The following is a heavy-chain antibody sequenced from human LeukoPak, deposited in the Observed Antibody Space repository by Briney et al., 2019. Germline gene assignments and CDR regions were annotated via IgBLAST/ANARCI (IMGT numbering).Heavy chain of an antibody. CDR2: IYHSGST. CDR1: GYSISSGYY. D-gene: IGHD3-10*01. V-gene: IGHV4-38-2*01. J-gene: IGHJ4*02. CDR3: ARSRAGVTGWDYFDY. Sequence: SETLSLTCAVSGYSISSGYYWGWIRQPPGKGLEWIGSIYHSGSTYYNPSLKSRVTISVDTSKNQFSLKLSSVTAADTAAYYCARSRAGVTGWDYFDYWGQGTLVTVSS.